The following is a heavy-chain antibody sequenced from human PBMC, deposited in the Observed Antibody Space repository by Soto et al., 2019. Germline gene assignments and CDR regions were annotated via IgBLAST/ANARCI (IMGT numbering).Heavy chain of an antibody. Sequence: ASETLSLTCTVSGGSISSYYWSWIRQPPGKGLEWIGYIYYSGSTNYNPSLKSRVTISVGTSKNQFSLRLSSVTAADTAVYYCARMIAVNRVGAFDIWGQGTMVTVSS. D-gene: IGHD3-22*01. J-gene: IGHJ3*02. CDR3: ARMIAVNRVGAFDI. V-gene: IGHV4-59*01. CDR2: IYYSGST. CDR1: GGSISSYY.